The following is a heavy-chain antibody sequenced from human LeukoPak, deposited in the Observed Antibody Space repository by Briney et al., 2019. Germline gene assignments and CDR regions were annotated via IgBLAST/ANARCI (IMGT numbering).Heavy chain of an antibody. CDR2: INHSGST. D-gene: IGHD3-22*01. J-gene: IGHJ5*02. CDR3: ARKTMIVVVNWFDP. Sequence: PSETLSLTCAVYGGSFSGYYWSWIRQPPGKGLEWIGEINHSGSTNYNPSLKSRVTISVGTSKNQFSLKLSSVTAADTAVYYCARKTMIVVVNWFDPWGQGILVTVPS. V-gene: IGHV4-34*01. CDR1: GGSFSGYY.